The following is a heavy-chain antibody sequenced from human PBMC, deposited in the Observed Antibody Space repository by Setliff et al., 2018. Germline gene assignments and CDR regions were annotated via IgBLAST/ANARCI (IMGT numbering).Heavy chain of an antibody. D-gene: IGHD6-6*01. J-gene: IGHJ4*02. Sequence: LSCAASGFTFSSYAMHWVRQAPGKGLEWVAVIWFDGGNEFYADSVRGRFTISRDRSKNTVYLQMNRLRAEDTAVYYWAKRGHYSSSDGLSFDFWGQGTQVTVSS. CDR2: IWFDGGNE. V-gene: IGHV3-30*07. CDR3: AKRGHYSSSDGLSFDF. CDR1: GFTFSSYA.